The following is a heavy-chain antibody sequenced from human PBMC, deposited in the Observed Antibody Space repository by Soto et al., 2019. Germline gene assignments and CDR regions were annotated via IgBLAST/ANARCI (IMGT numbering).Heavy chain of an antibody. CDR3: ARENSVQAWLHHFDH. V-gene: IGHV3-48*03. J-gene: IGHJ4*02. Sequence: GGPLRLSCEASGFSFSSFAMNWVRQAPGRGLEWVSYISDDGASIYYADSLKGRFTISRDNAKNSLSLQMNNLRAEDTAVYYCARENSVQAWLHHFDHWGLGTLVTVSS. D-gene: IGHD5-18*01. CDR2: ISDDGASI. CDR1: GFSFSSFA.